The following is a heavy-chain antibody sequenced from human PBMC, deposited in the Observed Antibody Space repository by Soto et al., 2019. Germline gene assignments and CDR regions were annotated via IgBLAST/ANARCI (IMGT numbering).Heavy chain of an antibody. CDR2: ISGSGGST. D-gene: IGHD3-3*01. CDR1: GFTFSSYA. V-gene: IGHV3-23*01. J-gene: IGHJ3*02. Sequence: GGSVRLSCAASGFTFSSYAMSWVRQAPGKGLEWVSAISGSGGSTYYADSVKGRFTISRDNSKNTLYLQMNSLRAEDTAVYYCAIDFWSGANPHDAFDIWGQGTMVTVSS. CDR3: AIDFWSGANPHDAFDI.